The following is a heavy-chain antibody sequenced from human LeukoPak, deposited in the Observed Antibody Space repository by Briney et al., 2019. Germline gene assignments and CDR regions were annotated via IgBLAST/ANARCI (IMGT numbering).Heavy chain of an antibody. D-gene: IGHD3-9*01. J-gene: IGHJ3*02. Sequence: GGSLRLSCAASGFTLRRNWMHWVRQAPGKGLVWVSRISQDGSVTNSADSVQGRFTISRDDAKNTLYLQMNSLRAEDTAVYYCARALTDTRNGLDIWGQGTMVTVSS. CDR1: GFTLRRNW. CDR2: ISQDGSVT. V-gene: IGHV3-74*01. CDR3: ARALTDTRNGLDI.